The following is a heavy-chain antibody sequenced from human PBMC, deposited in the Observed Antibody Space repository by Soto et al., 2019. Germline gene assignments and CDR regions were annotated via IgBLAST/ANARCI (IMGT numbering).Heavy chain of an antibody. CDR2: IYHSGST. J-gene: IGHJ3*01. Sequence: QVRLQESGPGLVRPSQTLSLTCSVSGDSLTIGGHYWTCIRQHPGKGLEWIGYIYHSGSTYYSPSLKSRVTISVDTSENQSSLKLTSMTAADTAVYYCARGGDGFDLWGQGKMVTVSS. CDR1: GDSLTIGGHY. CDR3: ARGGDGFDL. V-gene: IGHV4-31*03.